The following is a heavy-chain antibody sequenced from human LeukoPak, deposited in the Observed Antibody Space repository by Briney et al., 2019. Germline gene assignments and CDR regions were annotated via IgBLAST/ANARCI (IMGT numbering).Heavy chain of an antibody. D-gene: IGHD5-24*01. V-gene: IGHV3-23*01. Sequence: GGSLRLSCVGSGFTFRSHAMSWVRQAPEKGLEFVSGIYENGGTTYYADSVKGRFSISRDNSKNTLYLQMNSLRAEDTAVYYCARSRDGALGYWGQGTLVTVSS. J-gene: IGHJ4*02. CDR1: GFTFRSHA. CDR2: IYENGGTT. CDR3: ARSRDGALGY.